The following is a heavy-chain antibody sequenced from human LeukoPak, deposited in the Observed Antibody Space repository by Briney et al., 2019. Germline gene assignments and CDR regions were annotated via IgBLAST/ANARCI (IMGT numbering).Heavy chain of an antibody. Sequence: SETLSLTCTVSGGSISSYYWSWIRQPPGKGLEWIGYIYYSGSTNYNPSLKSRVTISVDTSKNQFSLKLSSVTAADTAVYYCARGLHSYYYDSSGYYLDWFDPWGQGTLVTVSS. CDR2: IYYSGST. V-gene: IGHV4-59*12. CDR3: ARGLHSYYYDSSGYYLDWFDP. J-gene: IGHJ5*02. D-gene: IGHD3-22*01. CDR1: GGSISSYY.